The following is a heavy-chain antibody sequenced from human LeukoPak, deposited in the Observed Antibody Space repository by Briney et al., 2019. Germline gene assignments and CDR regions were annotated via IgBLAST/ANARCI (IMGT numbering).Heavy chain of an antibody. CDR1: GFTFSSYA. Sequence: GGSLGLSCAASGFTFSSYAMSWVRQAPGKGLEWVSAISGSGGSTYYADSVKGRFTISRDNSKNTLYLQMNSLRAEDTAVYYCAKDLANGDYIYWGQGTLVTVSS. CDR3: AKDLANGDYIY. J-gene: IGHJ4*02. V-gene: IGHV3-23*01. CDR2: ISGSGGST. D-gene: IGHD4-17*01.